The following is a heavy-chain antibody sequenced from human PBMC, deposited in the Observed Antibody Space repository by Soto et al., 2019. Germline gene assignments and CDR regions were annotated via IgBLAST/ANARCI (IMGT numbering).Heavy chain of an antibody. CDR3: AKEGKIAASDCYYYIDY. Sequence: GGSLRLSCAASGFTFSSYAMSWVRQAPGKGLEWVSAISGSGGSTYYADSVKGRFTISRDNSKNTLYLQMNSLRAEDTDVTSFAKEGKIAASDCYYYIDYWGKGTTVTVSS. CDR1: GFTFSSYA. CDR2: ISGSGGST. D-gene: IGHD6-13*01. V-gene: IGHV3-23*01. J-gene: IGHJ6*03.